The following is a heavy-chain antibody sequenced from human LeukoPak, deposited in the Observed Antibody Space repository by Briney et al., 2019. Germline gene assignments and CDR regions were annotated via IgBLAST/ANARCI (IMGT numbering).Heavy chain of an antibody. CDR3: TTFYPANY. CDR1: GFTFSSYW. CDR2: IRVKANNYAT. D-gene: IGHD2-15*01. Sequence: GGSLRLSCVASGFTFSSYWMSWVRQAPGKGLEWVGRIRVKANNYATSYAASVKGRFTISRDDSKNTAYLQMYRLKTEDTAVYYCTTFYPANYWGQGTLATVSS. V-gene: IGHV3-73*01. J-gene: IGHJ4*02.